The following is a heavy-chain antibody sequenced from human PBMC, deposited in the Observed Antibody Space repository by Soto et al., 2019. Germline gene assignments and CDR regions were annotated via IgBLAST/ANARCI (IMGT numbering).Heavy chain of an antibody. CDR3: TTDPSGAAADPVYYYYYGMDV. Sequence: GGSLRLSCAASGFTFSNAWMNWVRQAPGKGLEWVGRIKSKTDGGTTDYAAPVKGRFTISRDDSKNTLYLQMNSLKTEDTAVYYCTTDPSGAAADPVYYYYYGMDVWGQGTTVTVSS. D-gene: IGHD6-13*01. V-gene: IGHV3-15*07. CDR2: IKSKTDGGTT. J-gene: IGHJ6*02. CDR1: GFTFSNAW.